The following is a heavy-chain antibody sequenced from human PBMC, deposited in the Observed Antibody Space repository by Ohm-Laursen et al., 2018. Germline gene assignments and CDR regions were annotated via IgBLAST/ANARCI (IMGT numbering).Heavy chain of an antibody. V-gene: IGHV1-18*01. CDR1: GYGFTNYA. CDR3: ARESGDPYQNSEGYWMFYFDF. D-gene: IGHD1-1*01. CDR2: VTTYHDET. Sequence: ASVKVSCKTSGYGFTNYAIIWVRQAPGQGLEWVGRVTTYHDETNYSQKLKNRVTMTTDSDTETAYMELRNLRSDDTAVYFCARESGDPYQNSEGYWMFYFDFWGQGTLVTVSS. J-gene: IGHJ4*02.